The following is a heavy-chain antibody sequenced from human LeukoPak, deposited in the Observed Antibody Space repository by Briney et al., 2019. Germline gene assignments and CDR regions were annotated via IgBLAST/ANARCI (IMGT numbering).Heavy chain of an antibody. Sequence: PGVSLRLSCAASGFTFDDYAMHRVRQAPGDGLEGVSGINWNSGSIGYADAVTGRFTISRDNSKNSLYLQMNSLRAEDTALYYCAKDVLLVSGSGSYCDYWGQGTLVTASS. J-gene: IGHJ4*02. CDR1: GFTFDDYA. CDR3: AKDVLLVSGSGSYCDY. D-gene: IGHD3-10*01. V-gene: IGHV3-9*01. CDR2: INWNSGSI.